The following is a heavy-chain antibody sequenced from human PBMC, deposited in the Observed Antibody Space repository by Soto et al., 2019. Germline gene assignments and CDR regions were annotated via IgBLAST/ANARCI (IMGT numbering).Heavy chain of an antibody. D-gene: IGHD3-16*01. CDR2: VYYSGST. CDR1: GGSTNSRSDY. Sequence: ETLSLTCTVSGGSTNSRSDYWGWIRQPPGKGLEWIGSVYYSGSTHDNPSLQSRVTISVDTSRNQFSLNLISVTAADTAVYFCARQPRGPGYGERGLYFDHWGQGTLVTVSS. J-gene: IGHJ4*02. CDR3: ARQPRGPGYGERGLYFDH. V-gene: IGHV4-39*01.